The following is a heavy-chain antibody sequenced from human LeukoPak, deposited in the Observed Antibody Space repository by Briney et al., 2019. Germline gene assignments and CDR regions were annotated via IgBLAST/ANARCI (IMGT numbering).Heavy chain of an antibody. D-gene: IGHD3-9*01. CDR3: ARDAPRHYDNLTGVDY. V-gene: IGHV1-18*01. Sequence: GASVKVSCKASGYTFTSYGISWVRQAPGQGLEWMGWISAYNGNTNYAQKLQGRVTMTTDTSTSTAYMELRSLRSDDTAVYYCARDAPRHYDNLTGVDYWGQGTLVTVSS. CDR2: ISAYNGNT. J-gene: IGHJ4*02. CDR1: GYTFTSYG.